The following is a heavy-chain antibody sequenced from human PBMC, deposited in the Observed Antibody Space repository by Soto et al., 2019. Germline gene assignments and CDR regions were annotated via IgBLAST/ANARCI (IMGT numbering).Heavy chain of an antibody. CDR2: IYYSGST. D-gene: IGHD1-7*01. CDR3: AQGGVNYGDMSYFDY. V-gene: IGHV4-31*03. Sequence: SETLSLTCTVSGGSISSGGYYGSWIRQHPGKGLEWIGYIYYSGSTYYNPSLKSRVTISVDTSKNQLSLKLSSVTAADTAVYYCAQGGVNYGDMSYFDYWGQGTLVTVSS. J-gene: IGHJ4*02. CDR1: GGSISSGGYY.